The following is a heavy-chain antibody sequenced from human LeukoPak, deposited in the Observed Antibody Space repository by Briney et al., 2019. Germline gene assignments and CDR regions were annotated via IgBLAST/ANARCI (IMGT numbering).Heavy chain of an antibody. D-gene: IGHD2-15*01. V-gene: IGHV2-5*02. CDR1: GFSLSTSGVG. Sequence: SGPTLVKPTQTLTLTCTFSGFSLSTSGVGVGWIRQPPGKALEWLALIYWDDDKRYSPSLRSRLTITKDTSKNQVVLTMTNMDPVDTATYYCAHLRGYCSGGSCYRRTKPFDYWGQGTLVTVSS. CDR3: AHLRGYCSGGSCYRRTKPFDY. J-gene: IGHJ4*02. CDR2: IYWDDDK.